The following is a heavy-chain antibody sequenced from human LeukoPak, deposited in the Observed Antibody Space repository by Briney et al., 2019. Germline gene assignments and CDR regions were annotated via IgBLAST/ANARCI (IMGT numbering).Heavy chain of an antibody. D-gene: IGHD6-6*01. V-gene: IGHV4-59*08. CDR1: GGSISSYY. J-gene: IGHJ4*02. CDR2: IYYSGST. Sequence: SETLSLTCTVSGGSISSYYWSWIRQPPGKGLEWIGYIYYSGSTNYNPSLKSRVTISVDTSKNQFSLKLNSVTAADTAVYYCARLYSSSSRAHPIDYWGQGTLVTVSS. CDR3: ARLYSSSSRAHPIDY.